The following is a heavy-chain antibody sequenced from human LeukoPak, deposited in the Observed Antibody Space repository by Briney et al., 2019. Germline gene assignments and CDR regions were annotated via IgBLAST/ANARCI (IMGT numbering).Heavy chain of an antibody. CDR1: GYPFTDYY. CDR2: INPHSGST. J-gene: IGHJ4*02. V-gene: IGHV1-2*02. D-gene: IGHD1-26*01. CDR3: ARVNVDGATRVDY. Sequence: ASVKVSCKASGYPFTDYYIHWVRQAPGQGLEWMGWINPHSGSTNYAQKFKGRITMTRDTSINTAYMDLARLTSNDAAVYFCARVNVDGATRVDYWGQGTLVTVSS.